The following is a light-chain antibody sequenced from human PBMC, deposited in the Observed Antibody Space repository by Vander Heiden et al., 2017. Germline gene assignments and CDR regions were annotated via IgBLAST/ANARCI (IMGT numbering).Light chain of an antibody. Sequence: DIQLTQSPSFLSASVGDRVTITCRASQGISSYLAWYQQKPGKAPKLLIYAASTLQSGVPSRFSGSGSGTEFTLTISILLPEDFATYYCQQLNSYRWTFGQGTKVEIK. V-gene: IGKV1-9*01. CDR1: QGISSY. CDR3: QQLNSYRWT. CDR2: AAS. J-gene: IGKJ1*01.